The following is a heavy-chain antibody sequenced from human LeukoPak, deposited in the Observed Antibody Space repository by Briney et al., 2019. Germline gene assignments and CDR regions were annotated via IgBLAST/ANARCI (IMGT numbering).Heavy chain of an antibody. Sequence: PSETLSLTCSVSDGSINSYYWNWIRRPPGKGLEWIGYIYYNGNTNYSPSLTSRVTMSVETSKNLFSLKVSSMTAADTAVYYCARGRSNYYGMDVWGQGATVTVSS. D-gene: IGHD1-26*01. CDR1: DGSINSYY. J-gene: IGHJ6*02. CDR3: ARGRSNYYGMDV. CDR2: IYYNGNT. V-gene: IGHV4-59*01.